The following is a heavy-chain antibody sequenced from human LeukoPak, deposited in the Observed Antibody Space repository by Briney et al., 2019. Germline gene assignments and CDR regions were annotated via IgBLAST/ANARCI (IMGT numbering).Heavy chain of an antibody. CDR1: GFTFSSYA. CDR2: ISYDGSNK. D-gene: IGHD6-19*01. V-gene: IGHV3-30-3*01. CDR3: ARGSESLAVAGIDY. Sequence: GRSLRLSCAASGFTFSSYAMHWVRQAPGKGLEWVAVISYDGSNKYYADSVKGRFTISRDNSKNTLYLQMNSLRAEDTAVYYCARGSESLAVAGIDYWGQGTLVTVSS. J-gene: IGHJ4*02.